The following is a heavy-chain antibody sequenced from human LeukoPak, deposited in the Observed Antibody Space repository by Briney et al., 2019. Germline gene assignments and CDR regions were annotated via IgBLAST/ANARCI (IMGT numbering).Heavy chain of an antibody. Sequence: SEALSLTCIVSGYSITSGYYWGWIRQPPGKGLEWIGSIYHSGDTYYNPSLKSRVTISVDTSKNQFSLKLSSVTAADTAVYYCARAALPGAAPDYWGQGTLVTVSS. CDR3: ARAALPGAAPDY. V-gene: IGHV4-38-2*02. J-gene: IGHJ4*02. D-gene: IGHD2-15*01. CDR1: GYSITSGYY. CDR2: IYHSGDT.